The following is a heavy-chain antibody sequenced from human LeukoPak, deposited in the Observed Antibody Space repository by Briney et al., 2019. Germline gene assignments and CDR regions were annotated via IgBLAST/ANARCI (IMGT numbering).Heavy chain of an antibody. Sequence: GGSLRLSCAASGFTFDDYAMHWVRQAPGKGLEWVSGISWNSGSIGYADSVKGRFTISRDNAKNSLHLQMNSLRGEDMALYYCAKDMSVGAARGMDVWGKGTMVTVSS. J-gene: IGHJ6*03. D-gene: IGHD6-6*01. CDR1: GFTFDDYA. CDR3: AKDMSVGAARGMDV. V-gene: IGHV3-9*03. CDR2: ISWNSGSI.